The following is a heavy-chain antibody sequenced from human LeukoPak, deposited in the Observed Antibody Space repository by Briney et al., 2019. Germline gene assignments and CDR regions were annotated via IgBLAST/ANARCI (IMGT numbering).Heavy chain of an antibody. CDR1: GYTFTSYD. V-gene: IGHV1-8*01. Sequence: ASVKVSCKASGYTFTSYDINWVRQATGQGLEWMGWMNPNSGNTGYAQKFQGRVTMTRNTSISTAYMELSSLRSEDTAVYYCARVSSYDSSGYYYRAFGYWGQGTLVTVSS. CDR2: MNPNSGNT. CDR3: ARVSSYDSSGYYYRAFGY. D-gene: IGHD3-22*01. J-gene: IGHJ4*02.